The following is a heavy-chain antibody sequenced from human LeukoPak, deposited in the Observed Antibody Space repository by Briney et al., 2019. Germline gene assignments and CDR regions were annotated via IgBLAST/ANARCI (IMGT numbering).Heavy chain of an antibody. V-gene: IGHV3-30*18. Sequence: GGSLRLSCAASGFTFSSYGMHWVRQTPGKGLEWMAFISYDGSNKYYADSVKGRFTISRDNSKNTLYLQMNSLRAEDTAVYYCAKGPIYYYDSSGADAFDIWGQGTMVTVSS. CDR3: AKGPIYYYDSSGADAFDI. J-gene: IGHJ3*02. CDR2: ISYDGSNK. CDR1: GFTFSSYG. D-gene: IGHD3-22*01.